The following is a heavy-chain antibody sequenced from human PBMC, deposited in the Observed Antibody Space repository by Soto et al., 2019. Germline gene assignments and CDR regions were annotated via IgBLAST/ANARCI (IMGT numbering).Heavy chain of an antibody. V-gene: IGHV1-18*01. CDR1: GYTFTSYG. J-gene: IGHJ5*02. Sequence: ASVKVSCKASGYTFTSYGISWVRQAPGQGLEWMGWISAYNGNTNYAQKLQGRVTMTTDTSTSTAYMELRSLRSDDTAVYYCARVYKGAPSSSSRPYGYNWFDPWGQGTLVTVSS. CDR2: ISAYNGNT. CDR3: ARVYKGAPSSSSRPYGYNWFDP. D-gene: IGHD6-6*01.